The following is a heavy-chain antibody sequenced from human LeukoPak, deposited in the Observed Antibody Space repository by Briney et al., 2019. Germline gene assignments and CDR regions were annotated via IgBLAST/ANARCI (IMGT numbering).Heavy chain of an antibody. CDR3: APGGPGYYFDY. CDR2: IRGGGSST. V-gene: IGHV3-23*01. Sequence: PGGSLRLSCSASGFTFSNYAMHWVRQAPGKGLEWVSAIRGGGSSTYYADSVKGRFTISRDNSKNTLYLQMNSLRAEDTAVYYCAPGGPGYYFDYWGQGTLVTVSS. J-gene: IGHJ4*02. CDR1: GFTFSNYA.